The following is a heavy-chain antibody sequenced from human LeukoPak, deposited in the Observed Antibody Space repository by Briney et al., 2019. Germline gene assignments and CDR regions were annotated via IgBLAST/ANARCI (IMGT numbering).Heavy chain of an antibody. D-gene: IGHD3-22*01. Sequence: ASVKVSCKASGYTFTSYGVSWVRQAPGQGLEWMGWISAYNGNTNYAQKLQGRVTMTTDTSTSTAYMELRSLRSDDTAVYYCARSLGYYDSSGYYDAFDIWGQGTMVTVSS. CDR1: GYTFTSYG. J-gene: IGHJ3*02. CDR2: ISAYNGNT. V-gene: IGHV1-18*01. CDR3: ARSLGYYDSSGYYDAFDI.